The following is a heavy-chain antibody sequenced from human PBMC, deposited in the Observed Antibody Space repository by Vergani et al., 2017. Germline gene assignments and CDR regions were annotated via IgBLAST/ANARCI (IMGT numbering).Heavy chain of an antibody. CDR2: IIPIFGTA. CDR1: GYTFTSYG. D-gene: IGHD2-2*01. CDR3: ARDRAIVVVPAAINAFDI. J-gene: IGHJ3*02. Sequence: QVQLVQSGAEVKKPGASVKVSCKASGYTFTSYGISWVRQAPGQGLEWMGGIIPIFGTANYAQKFQGRVTITADESTSTAYMELSSLRSEDTAVYYCARDRAIVVVPAAINAFDIWGQGTMVTVSS. V-gene: IGHV1-69*13.